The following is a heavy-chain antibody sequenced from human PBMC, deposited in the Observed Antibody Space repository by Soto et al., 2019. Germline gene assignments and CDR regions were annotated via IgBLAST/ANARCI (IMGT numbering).Heavy chain of an antibody. V-gene: IGHV3-21*01. CDR2: ISSSSSYI. CDR1: GFTFSSYS. Sequence: EVQLVESGGGLVKPGGSLRLSCAASGFTFSSYSMNWVRQAPGKGLEWVSSISSSSSYIYYADSVKGRFTISRDNAKNSLYLQMNGLRAEDTAVYYCARDGIAAAGAPYYYYGMDVWGQGTTVTVSS. CDR3: ARDGIAAAGAPYYYYGMDV. J-gene: IGHJ6*02. D-gene: IGHD6-13*01.